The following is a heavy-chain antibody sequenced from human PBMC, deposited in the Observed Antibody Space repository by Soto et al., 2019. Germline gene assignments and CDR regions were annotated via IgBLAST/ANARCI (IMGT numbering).Heavy chain of an antibody. CDR3: ARDRSTWGQGWFDP. Sequence: PSPALSLTCSISGDSVSSNSSAWNWIRQSPSRGLEWLGRTYYRSKWYNDYAVSVKSRITINPDTSKNQFSLQLNSVTPEDTAVYYCARDRSTWGQGWFDPWGQGTLVTVSS. CDR2: TYYRSKWYN. J-gene: IGHJ5*02. D-gene: IGHD7-27*01. CDR1: GDSVSSNSSA. V-gene: IGHV6-1*01.